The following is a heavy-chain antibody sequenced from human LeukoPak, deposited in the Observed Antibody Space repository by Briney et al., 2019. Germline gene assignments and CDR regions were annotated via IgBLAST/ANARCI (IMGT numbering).Heavy chain of an antibody. Sequence: GGSLRLSCAASGFTFGSYAMHWVRQAPGKGLEWVAYINTAGNTIYYADSMKGRFTISRDNAKNSLYLQMNTLRAEDTAVYYCARATYDSSAVDAFDIWGQGTMVTVSP. CDR3: ARATYDSSAVDAFDI. J-gene: IGHJ3*02. D-gene: IGHD3-22*01. CDR2: INTAGNTI. CDR1: GFTFGSYA. V-gene: IGHV3-48*04.